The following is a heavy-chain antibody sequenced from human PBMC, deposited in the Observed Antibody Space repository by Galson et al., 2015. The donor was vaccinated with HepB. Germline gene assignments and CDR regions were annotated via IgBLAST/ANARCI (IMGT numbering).Heavy chain of an antibody. CDR3: ARERGKRVAGLVYYSGMDV. CDR2: IRDDGSEK. V-gene: IGHV3-7*03. D-gene: IGHD6-19*01. J-gene: IGHJ6*01. CDR1: GFNFSTYW. Sequence: SLRLSCAASGFNFSTYWMNWVRQAPGKGLEWVANIRDDGSEKYYVDSVKGRFTISRDNAKSSLYLQMNSLRAEDAAVYYCARERGKRVAGLVYYSGMDVWGRGTTVTVP.